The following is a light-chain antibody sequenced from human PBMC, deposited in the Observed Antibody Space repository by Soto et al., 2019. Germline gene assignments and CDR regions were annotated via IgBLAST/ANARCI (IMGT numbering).Light chain of an antibody. CDR1: QNIDNY. Sequence: KSQSPPALSASVGDRVTITCRASQNIDNYLNWYQQKPGKAPELLIHDASSLQSGVPSRFSGSGSGTDFTLTISSLQPEDFAVYYCQQSYSSPPTFGQGTKVDIK. CDR3: QQSYSSPPT. J-gene: IGKJ1*01. V-gene: IGKV1-39*01. CDR2: DAS.